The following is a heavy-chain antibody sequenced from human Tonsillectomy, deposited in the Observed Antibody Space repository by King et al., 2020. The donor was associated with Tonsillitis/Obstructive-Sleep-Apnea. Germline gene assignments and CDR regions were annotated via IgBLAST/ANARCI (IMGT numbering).Heavy chain of an antibody. D-gene: IGHD3-10*01. CDR2: ISASGGST. J-gene: IGHJ4*02. CDR3: AKSNPPGGE. V-gene: IGHV3-23*01. Sequence: EVQLLESGGGLVQPGGSLRLSCAVSGFTFSNYAMSWVRPAPGKGLEWVSAISASGGSTYYADSVKGRFTISRDNSKNTLYLEMNSLRAEDTAVYYCAKSNPPGGEWGQGTLVTVSS. CDR1: GFTFSNYA.